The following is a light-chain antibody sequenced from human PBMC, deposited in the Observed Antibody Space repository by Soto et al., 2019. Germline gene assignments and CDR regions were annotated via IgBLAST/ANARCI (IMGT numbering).Light chain of an antibody. V-gene: IGLV2-14*01. CDR1: NNDVGAHNL. CDR2: EVS. J-gene: IGLJ2*01. CDR3: SSYTMSTTTI. Sequence: QSVLTQPASVSGSPGQSITISCTGTNNDVGAHNLVSWYQHHPGKAPRLMISEVSIRPSGVSSRFSASKSGNTASLTISGLQAEDEADYYCSSYTMSTTTIFGGGTQLTVL.